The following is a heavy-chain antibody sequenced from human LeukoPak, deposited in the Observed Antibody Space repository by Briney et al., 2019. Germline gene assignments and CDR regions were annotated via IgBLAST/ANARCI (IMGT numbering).Heavy chain of an antibody. J-gene: IGHJ4*02. V-gene: IGHV4-59*08. CDR2: IHYSGST. Sequence: SETLSLTCTVSGGSLSGFYWSWVRQPPGKGLECIGYIHYSGSTNYVPSLKSRARISLDTSKNQFSLSLNSVTAADTAVYYCASLGLRIETHSIPDYWGLGTLVTVSS. CDR1: GGSLSGFY. CDR3: ASLGLRIETHSIPDY. D-gene: IGHD2-21*01.